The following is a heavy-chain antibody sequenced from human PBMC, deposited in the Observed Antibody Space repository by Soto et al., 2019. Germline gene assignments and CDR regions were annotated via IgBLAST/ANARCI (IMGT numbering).Heavy chain of an antibody. CDR3: ARGDRGGFDL. J-gene: IGHJ3*01. CDR2: IKSDGSST. V-gene: IGHV3-74*01. CDR1: DFTFSNYW. Sequence: GGSLRLSCAASDFTFSNYWMYWVRQAPGKGLVRVSRIKSDGSSTSYADSVEGRFTISRDNAKNTLYLQMNSLRGEDTAVYYCARGDRGGFDLWDHGTMVTVS. D-gene: IGHD3-10*01.